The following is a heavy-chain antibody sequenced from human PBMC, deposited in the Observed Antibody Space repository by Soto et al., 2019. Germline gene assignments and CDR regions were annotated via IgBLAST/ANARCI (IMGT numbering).Heavy chain of an antibody. D-gene: IGHD2-2*01. J-gene: IGHJ4*02. CDR2: ISGSGGST. CDR3: ATIIIPAATTFY. V-gene: IGHV3-23*01. CDR1: GITFTAYA. Sequence: EVPLLESGGGLVQPGGSLRLSCAASGITFTAYAMSWVRQAPGKGLEWVSSISGSGGSTYYADSVKGRLTISRDNSKNPLYLQMNSLRAEDTAVYYCATIIIPAATTFYWGQGTLVTVSS.